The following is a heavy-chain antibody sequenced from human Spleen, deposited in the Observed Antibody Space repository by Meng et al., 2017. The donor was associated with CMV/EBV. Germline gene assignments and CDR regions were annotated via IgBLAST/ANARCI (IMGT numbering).Heavy chain of an antibody. V-gene: IGHV4-59*01. CDR1: GGPIISYY. D-gene: IGHD7-27*01. CDR3: ARNGDAYSFDI. Sequence: SETLSLTCSVSGGPIISYYWSWIRQPPGEGLEWIGYITYSGSTNYNPSLKSRVTISLDTSKNQFSLKLSSVTAADTAVYYCARNGDAYSFDIWGQGTMVTVSS. CDR2: ITYSGST. J-gene: IGHJ3*02.